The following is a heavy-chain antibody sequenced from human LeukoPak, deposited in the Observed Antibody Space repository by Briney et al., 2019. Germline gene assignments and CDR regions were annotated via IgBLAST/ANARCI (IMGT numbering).Heavy chain of an antibody. CDR2: INHSGST. D-gene: IGHD3-22*01. V-gene: IGHV4-34*01. Sequence: SETLSLTCAVYGGSFSGYYWSWIRQPPGKGLEWIGEINHSGSTNYNPSLKSRVTISVDTSKNQFSLKLSSVTAADTAVYYCARRRTYYYDSSGYSVTFFDYWGQGTLVTVAS. J-gene: IGHJ4*02. CDR1: GGSFSGYY. CDR3: ARRRTYYYDSSGYSVTFFDY.